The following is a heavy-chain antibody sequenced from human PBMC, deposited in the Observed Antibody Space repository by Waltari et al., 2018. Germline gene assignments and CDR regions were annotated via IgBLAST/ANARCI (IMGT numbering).Heavy chain of an antibody. V-gene: IGHV3-21*01. J-gene: IGHJ4*02. Sequence: EVQLVESGGGLVKPGGSLRLSCVASGFTLTNFSMNWVRRAPGKGLEWVSSISSTSTYIYYGDSVKGRFTISRVNAKKSVYLQLSGLRAEDTAIYYCARDHTRKDRFLDLWGQGTLVTVSS. CDR3: ARDHTRKDRFLDL. D-gene: IGHD3-3*01. CDR1: GFTLTNFS. CDR2: ISSTSTYI.